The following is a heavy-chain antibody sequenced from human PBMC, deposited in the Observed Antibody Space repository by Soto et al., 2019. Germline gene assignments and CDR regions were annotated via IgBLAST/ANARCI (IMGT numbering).Heavy chain of an antibody. D-gene: IGHD3-3*02. CDR2: FLASGGNT. V-gene: IGHV1-46*01. CDR3: ARGGATIFGVIDS. J-gene: IGHJ4*02. CDR1: GYRFFSYY. Sequence: ASVKVSCKASGYRFFSYYIHWVRQARGQGLEWMGRFLASGGNTFYAQRFRGRVSMTRDTSSTNTVSLELTSLTSDDTAVYYCARGGATIFGVIDSWGQGTRVTVSS.